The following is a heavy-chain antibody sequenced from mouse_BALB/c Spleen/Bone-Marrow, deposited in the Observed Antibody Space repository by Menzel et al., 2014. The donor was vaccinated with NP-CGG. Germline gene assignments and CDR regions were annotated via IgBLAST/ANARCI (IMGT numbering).Heavy chain of an antibody. D-gene: IGHD1-1*01. Sequence: EVKVEESGGGSVKPGGSLKLSCAASGFTFSDYYMYWVRQTPEKRLEWVATISDGGSYTYYPDSVKGRFTVSRDNAKNNLYLQMSSLKSEDTAMYYCAREYGTSYDYYFDVWGAGTTVTVSS. CDR2: ISDGGSYT. CDR3: AREYGTSYDYYFDV. CDR1: GFTFSDYY. V-gene: IGHV5-4*02. J-gene: IGHJ1*01.